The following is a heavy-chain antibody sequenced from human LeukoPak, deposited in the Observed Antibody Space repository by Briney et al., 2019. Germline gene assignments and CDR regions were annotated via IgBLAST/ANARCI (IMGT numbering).Heavy chain of an antibody. D-gene: IGHD4-23*01. CDR1: AFTFSNYW. CDR2: MKEDGGEI. J-gene: IGHJ4*02. CDR3: VRDRGYSTFDY. Sequence: GGSLRLSCAASAFTFSNYWMSWVRQSPGKGPEWVANMKEDGGEINYVDSVEGRFTISRDNAKNSLYLQMNSLRVDDTAVYYCVRDRGYSTFDYWGQGTLVTVSS. V-gene: IGHV3-7*01.